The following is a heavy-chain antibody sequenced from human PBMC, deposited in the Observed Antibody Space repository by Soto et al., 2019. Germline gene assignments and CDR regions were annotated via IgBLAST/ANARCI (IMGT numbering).Heavy chain of an antibody. J-gene: IGHJ1*01. CDR2: IIPIFGTA. V-gene: IGHV1-69*13. CDR1: GGTFSSYA. CDR3: ATAGQYYYDSSGYWVEYFQH. D-gene: IGHD3-22*01. Sequence: ASVKVSCKASGGTFSSYAISWVRPAPGQGLEWIGGIIPIFGTANYAQKFQGRVTITADESTSTAYMELSSLRSEDTAVYYCATAGQYYYDSSGYWVEYFQHWGQGTLVTVSS.